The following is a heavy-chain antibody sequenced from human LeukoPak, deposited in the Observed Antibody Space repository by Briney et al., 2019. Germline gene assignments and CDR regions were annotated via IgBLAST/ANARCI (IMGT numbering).Heavy chain of an antibody. J-gene: IGHJ4*02. CDR3: ASGWGGDY. V-gene: IGHV3-30*04. CDR1: GLTFSTYA. D-gene: IGHD3-16*01. CDR2: ISYDGSYK. Sequence: GGSLRLSCAASGLTFSTYAMHWVRQAPGKGLEWVALISYDGSYKYYADSVKGRFTISRDNSRNTLYLQVNSLRVEDTAVYYCASGWGGDYWGQGTLVTVSS.